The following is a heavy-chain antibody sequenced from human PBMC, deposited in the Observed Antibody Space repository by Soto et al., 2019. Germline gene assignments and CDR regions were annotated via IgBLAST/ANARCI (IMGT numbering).Heavy chain of an antibody. CDR1: GFTFSDYG. V-gene: IGHV3-33*01. Sequence: QVHLVESGGGVVQPGRSLRLSCAASGFTFSDYGMHWVRQAPGKGLEWVAVMWYDGSNKNYADSVKGRFIISRDNSKNTVYLQMNSLRADDMAVYHCARSSYGSSSPIDYWGQGTLVTVSS. CDR3: ARSSYGSSSPIDY. J-gene: IGHJ4*02. CDR2: MWYDGSNK. D-gene: IGHD3-10*01.